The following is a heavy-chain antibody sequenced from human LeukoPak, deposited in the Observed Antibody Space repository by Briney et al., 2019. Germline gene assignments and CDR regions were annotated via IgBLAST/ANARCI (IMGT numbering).Heavy chain of an antibody. Sequence: GRSLRLSCAASGFTFSSYGMHWVRQAPGKGLEWVAVISYDGSNKYYADSVKGRFTISRDNSKNALYLQMNSLRAEDTAVYYCATVGVVVPAATAYWGQGTLVTASS. CDR2: ISYDGSNK. V-gene: IGHV3-30*03. J-gene: IGHJ4*02. D-gene: IGHD2-2*01. CDR3: ATVGVVVPAATAY. CDR1: GFTFSSYG.